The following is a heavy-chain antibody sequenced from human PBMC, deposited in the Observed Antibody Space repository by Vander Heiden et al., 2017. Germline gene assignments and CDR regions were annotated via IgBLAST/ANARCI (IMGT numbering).Heavy chain of an antibody. Sequence: EVQLLESGGGLVRPGQSLRLSCEASGFTFAKPALHWVRQVAGKGLEWVSGINWSGEFIGYAASVRGRFTMSRDNAENVVYLQMTSLRPEDTAFYYCAKGYGDSYPHYFNDWGQGTLVTVS. CDR1: GFTFAKPA. CDR3: AKGYGDSYPHYFND. V-gene: IGHV3-9*01. CDR2: INWSGEFI. D-gene: IGHD5-18*01. J-gene: IGHJ4*02.